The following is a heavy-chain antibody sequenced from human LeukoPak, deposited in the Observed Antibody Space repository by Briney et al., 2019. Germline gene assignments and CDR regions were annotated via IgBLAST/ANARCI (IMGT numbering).Heavy chain of an antibody. D-gene: IGHD3-22*01. CDR2: ISWNGGSI. Sequence: GGSLRLSCAASGFTFDDYAMHWVRQAPGKGLEWVSGISWNGGSIGYADSVKGRFTISRDNAKNSLYLQMNSLRAEDTALYYCAKDILPMLAAPKLHYYDSSGYLDYWGQRTLVTVSS. CDR3: AKDILPMLAAPKLHYYDSSGYLDY. V-gene: IGHV3-9*01. CDR1: GFTFDDYA. J-gene: IGHJ4*02.